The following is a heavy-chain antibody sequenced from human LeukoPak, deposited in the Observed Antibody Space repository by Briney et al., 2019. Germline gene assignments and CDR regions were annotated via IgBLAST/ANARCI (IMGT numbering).Heavy chain of an antibody. CDR1: GYSISSSYS. V-gene: IGHV4-38-2*02. J-gene: IGHJ4*02. Sequence: PSETLSLTCTVSGYSISSSYSWGWIRQPPEKGLEWIGSIHHSGSTDYNPSLKSRVTISVDTSKNQFSLKLSSVTAADTAVYYCARGAAAGFDYWGQGTLVTVSS. CDR3: ARGAAAGFDY. D-gene: IGHD6-13*01. CDR2: IHHSGST.